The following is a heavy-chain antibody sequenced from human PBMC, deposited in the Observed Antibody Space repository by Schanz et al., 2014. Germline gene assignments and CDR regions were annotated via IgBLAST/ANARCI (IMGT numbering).Heavy chain of an antibody. CDR1: GFTVNTNY. Sequence: EVQLVESGGGLIQPGGSLRLSCAVSGFTVNTNYMSWVRQAPGKGLEWISSMYINSGSTQYADSVKGRFIISRDSSNNTLSLQMNSLRNEDTAVYYCAKDRGGDYEVSYYYGMDVWGQGTTVTVSS. V-gene: IGHV3-66*03. CDR3: AKDRGGDYEVSYYYGMDV. CDR2: MYINSGST. D-gene: IGHD4-17*01. J-gene: IGHJ6*02.